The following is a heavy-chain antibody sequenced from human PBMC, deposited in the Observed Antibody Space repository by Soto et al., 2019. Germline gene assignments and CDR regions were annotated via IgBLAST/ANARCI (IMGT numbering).Heavy chain of an antibody. CDR1: GFTFSDYA. CDR3: AKGGRQWLVTSDFNY. V-gene: IGHV3-30*18. Sequence: VQLVESGGGVVQPGRSLRLSCAASGFTFSDYALHWVRQAPGKGLEWVAVVSHDGRNTHYADSVKGPFTISRDSSKNTVSLEMTSLRAEDTAVYYCAKGGRQWLVTSDFNYWGQGALVTVSS. J-gene: IGHJ4*02. CDR2: VSHDGRNT. D-gene: IGHD6-19*01.